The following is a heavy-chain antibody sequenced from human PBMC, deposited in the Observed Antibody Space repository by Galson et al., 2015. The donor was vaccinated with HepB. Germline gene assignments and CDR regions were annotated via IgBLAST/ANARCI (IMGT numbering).Heavy chain of an antibody. V-gene: IGHV3-21*01. J-gene: IGHJ4*02. CDR3: ASSPYSGIVGTTEINF. CDR2: ISSGSVYI. D-gene: IGHD1-26*01. Sequence: SLRLSCAASGFTFSNHSMNWVRQAPGKGLEWVSSISSGSVYIYYADSVKGRFTISRDNAKNSLFLQMNSLRAEETAVYYCASSPYSGIVGTTEINFWGQGTLVVVSS. CDR1: GFTFSNHS.